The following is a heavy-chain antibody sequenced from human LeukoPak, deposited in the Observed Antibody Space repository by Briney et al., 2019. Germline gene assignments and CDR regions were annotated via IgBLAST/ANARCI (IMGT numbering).Heavy chain of an antibody. V-gene: IGHV3-15*05. CDR1: GFTFSNAW. D-gene: IGHD1-26*01. Sequence: GGSLRLSCAASGFTFSNAWMSWVRQAPGKGLEWVGRIKSKTDGGTTDYAAPVKGRITISRDDSKNTLYLQMNSLKAEDTAVYYCTIDFYVGLYYFDYWGQGTLVTVSS. J-gene: IGHJ4*02. CDR3: TIDFYVGLYYFDY. CDR2: IKSKTDGGTT.